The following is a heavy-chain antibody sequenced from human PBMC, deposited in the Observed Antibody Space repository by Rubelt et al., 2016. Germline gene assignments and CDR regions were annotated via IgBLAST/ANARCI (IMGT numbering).Heavy chain of an antibody. CDR2: IIPILGIA. Sequence: QVQLVQSGAEVKKPGSSVKVSCKASGGTFSSYAISWVRQAPGQGLEWMGRIIPILGIANYAQKFQGRVTITADKSTSTAYMELSSLRSEDTAVYYCATLPAVVVITGGAFDIWGQGTMVTVSS. CDR3: ATLPAVVVITGGAFDI. CDR1: GGTFSSYA. V-gene: IGHV1-69*04. J-gene: IGHJ3*02. D-gene: IGHD3-22*01.